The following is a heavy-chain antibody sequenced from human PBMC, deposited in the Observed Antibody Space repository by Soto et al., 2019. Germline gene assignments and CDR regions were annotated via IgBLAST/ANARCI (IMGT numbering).Heavy chain of an antibody. CDR2: ITDTGGDA. D-gene: IGHD6-19*01. V-gene: IGHV3-23*01. CDR3: AKDGAGYSSGWRALYPYGMDV. CDR1: GITFGSRA. Sequence: EVQLLESGGDLIQPGGSLRLSCVASGITFGSRAMSWVRQAPGEGLEWVSTITDTGGDAKYADSVRGRFTISRDNSKNTLYLQMNSLRAEDTAVYYCAKDGAGYSSGWRALYPYGMDVWGQGTTVTVSS. J-gene: IGHJ6*02.